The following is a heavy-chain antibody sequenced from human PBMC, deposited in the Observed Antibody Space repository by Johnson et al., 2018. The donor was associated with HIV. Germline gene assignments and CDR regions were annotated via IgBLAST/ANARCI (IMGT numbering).Heavy chain of an antibody. J-gene: IGHJ3*01. D-gene: IGHD3-9*01. CDR2: IFSVGDV. V-gene: IGHV3-66*02. CDR3: ARDGRDLVTRGSFDV. CDR1: GITVGTNY. Sequence: VQLVESGGGLVQPGGSLILSCAASGITVGTNYMIWVRQAPGKGLEWVSVIFSVGDVYYADSVKGRFTISRDNSKNMVYLKMNSLRPEDTAVYYCARDGRDLVTRGSFDVWGQGTVVTVSS.